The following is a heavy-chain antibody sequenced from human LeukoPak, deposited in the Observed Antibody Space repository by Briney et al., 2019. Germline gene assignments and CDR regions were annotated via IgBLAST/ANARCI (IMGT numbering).Heavy chain of an antibody. CDR3: AKVRWGSDNALDS. J-gene: IGHJ4*02. CDR2: ISHDGSNK. D-gene: IGHD3-16*01. V-gene: IGHV3-30*18. CDR1: GFPFSDYG. Sequence: GGSLRLSCPASGFPFSDYGMYWVRQAPGKGLEWLAVISHDGSNKYYADSVKGRITISRDNSMNTLYLQMNSLRAEDTAVYYCAKVRWGSDNALDSWGQGTLVTGSS.